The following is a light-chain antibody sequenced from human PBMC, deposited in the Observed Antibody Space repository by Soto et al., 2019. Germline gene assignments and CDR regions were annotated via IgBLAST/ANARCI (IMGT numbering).Light chain of an antibody. J-gene: IGKJ2*01. CDR1: QTVNIW. CDR2: DAS. CDR3: QHYNS. Sequence: MTQSPSTLSASVGDRVTITCRASQTVNIWLAWYQQKPGKAPKLLIYDASSLESGVPSRFSGSGSGTEFTLTITSLQPDDFATYYCQHYNSFGQGTKLEIK. V-gene: IGKV1-5*01.